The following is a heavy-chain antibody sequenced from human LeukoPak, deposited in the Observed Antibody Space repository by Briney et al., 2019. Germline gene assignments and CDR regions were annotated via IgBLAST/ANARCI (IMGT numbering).Heavy chain of an antibody. CDR1: GFTFSSYA. V-gene: IGHV3-64D*06. CDR3: VKCRDGYNVLDY. CDR2: SGINGDSA. Sequence: GGSLRLSCSASGFTFSSYAMQWVRQAPGKGLEYVSGSGINGDSAYYADSVKGRFTISRDNSKNTLSLQMSSLRAEDTAVYYCVKCRDGYNVLDYWGQGTLVTVSS. J-gene: IGHJ4*02. D-gene: IGHD5-24*01.